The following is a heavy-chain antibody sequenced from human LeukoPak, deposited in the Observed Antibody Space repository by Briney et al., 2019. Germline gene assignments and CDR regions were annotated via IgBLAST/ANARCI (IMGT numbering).Heavy chain of an antibody. Sequence: SETLSLTCTVSGGSISSYYWTWIRQPPGKGLEWIGYVYDSGSTNYNPSLQSRVTISVHTSKSQFSLKLTSVTAADTAVYYCARRGGRGSSYWFDPWGQGTLVTVSS. CDR1: GGSISSYY. D-gene: IGHD3-10*01. V-gene: IGHV4-59*08. J-gene: IGHJ5*02. CDR3: ARRGGRGSSYWFDP. CDR2: VYDSGST.